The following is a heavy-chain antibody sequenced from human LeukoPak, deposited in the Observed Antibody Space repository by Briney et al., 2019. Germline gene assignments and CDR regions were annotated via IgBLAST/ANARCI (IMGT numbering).Heavy chain of an antibody. D-gene: IGHD5-24*01. CDR3: VRDGKDGFNFDF. J-gene: IGHJ4*02. Sequence: SETLSLTCSVSGYSLSRGYYRSWIRQPPGKGLEWIGHYYYSGSTRYNPSLEGRAIISVDTSINQLSLKVSSVTAADTAVYYCVRDGKDGFNFDFWGPGTLVTVSS. CDR2: YYYSGST. V-gene: IGHV4-59*01. CDR1: GYSLSRGYY.